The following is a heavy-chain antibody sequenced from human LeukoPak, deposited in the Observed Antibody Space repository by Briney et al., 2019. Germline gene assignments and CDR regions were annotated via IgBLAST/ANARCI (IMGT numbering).Heavy chain of an antibody. J-gene: IGHJ4*02. CDR2: IKQDGSEK. D-gene: IGHD2-15*01. Sequence: GGSLRLSCAASGFSFSNYWMNWVRQAPGKGLEWVAIIKQDGSEKLYVDSVKGRFTISRDNAKNTLYLQMNSLRAEDTAVYYRAGGAGWTIDYWGPGTLVTVSS. CDR3: AGGAGWTIDY. CDR1: GFSFSNYW. V-gene: IGHV3-7*01.